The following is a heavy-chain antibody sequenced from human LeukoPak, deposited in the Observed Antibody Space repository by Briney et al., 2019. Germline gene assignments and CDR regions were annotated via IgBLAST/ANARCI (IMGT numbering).Heavy chain of an antibody. CDR1: GASINNNF. CDR3: ARHRDYYDT. CDR2: IYSSGSA. J-gene: IGHJ4*01. Sequence: PSDTLSLTCTVSGASINNNFWTWIRQPPLKGLEWIGYIYSSGSANYNPSLKSRVIISGDTSKNQISLNLTSVTAADTAVYFCARHRDYYDTWGHGTLVTVSS. V-gene: IGHV4-59*08. D-gene: IGHD3-22*01.